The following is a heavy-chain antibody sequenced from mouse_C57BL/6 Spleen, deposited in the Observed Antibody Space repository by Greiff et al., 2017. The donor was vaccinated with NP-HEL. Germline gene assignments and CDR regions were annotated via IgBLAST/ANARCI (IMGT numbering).Heavy chain of an antibody. CDR3: ARHEGYGSRQDPAWFAY. Sequence: VQLQQSGAELVKPGASVKLSCKASGYIFTEYTIHWVKQRSGQGLEWIGWFYPGSGSIKYNEKLQDKATLTADKSSSTGYMELSRLTSEGSAFYCCARHEGYGSRQDPAWFAYWGQGTLVTVSA. CDR2: FYPGSGSI. J-gene: IGHJ3*01. CDR1: GYIFTEYT. D-gene: IGHD1-1*01. V-gene: IGHV1-62-2*01.